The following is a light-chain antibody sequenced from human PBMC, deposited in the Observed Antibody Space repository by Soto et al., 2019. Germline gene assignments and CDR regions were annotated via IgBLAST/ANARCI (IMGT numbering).Light chain of an antibody. CDR3: LQHNSFPRA. CDR1: QAIGND. CDR2: SAS. Sequence: DIQMTQSPSSLSASVGDRVTITCRASQAIGNDLGWYQQKPGKAPNRLIYSASRLQSGVPSRFSGSGSGTEFTLTISSLQLEDFATYCCLQHNSFPRAFGAGTKVEIK. J-gene: IGKJ4*01. V-gene: IGKV1-17*01.